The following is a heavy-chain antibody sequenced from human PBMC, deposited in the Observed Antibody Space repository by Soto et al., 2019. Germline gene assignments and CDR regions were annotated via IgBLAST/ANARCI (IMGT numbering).Heavy chain of an antibody. D-gene: IGHD2-21*02. V-gene: IGHV3-15*01. CDR2: IKSNSDGGTK. J-gene: IGHJ6*02. Sequence: EVQLVESGGGLVKPGGSLRISCIGSGFPFRNAWVTWVRQGPGKGLEWVGRIKSNSDGGTKDYAAPVKGRFILSRDDSKNTVDLQMSSLKTEDTGVYYCSIDYCPNCNFTVDLWGQGTTVTVSS. CDR1: GFPFRNAW. CDR3: SIDYCPNCNFTVDL.